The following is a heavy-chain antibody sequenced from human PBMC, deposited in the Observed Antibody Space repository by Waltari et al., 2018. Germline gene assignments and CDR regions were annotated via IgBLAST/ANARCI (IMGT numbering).Heavy chain of an antibody. CDR3: ARWGEPYYYYYGMDV. J-gene: IGHJ6*02. CDR2: IYYSGST. Sequence: QVQLQESGPGLVKPSETLSLTCTVSGGSISSYYWSWIRQPPGKGLEWIGYIYYSGSTNYNPSLKSRVTISVDTSKNQFSLKLSSVTAADTAVYYCARWGEPYYYYYGMDVWGQGTTVTVSS. D-gene: IGHD3-16*01. V-gene: IGHV4-59*08. CDR1: GGSISSYY.